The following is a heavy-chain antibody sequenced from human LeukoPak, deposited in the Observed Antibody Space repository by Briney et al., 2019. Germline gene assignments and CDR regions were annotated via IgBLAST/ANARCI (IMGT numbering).Heavy chain of an antibody. CDR2: INHSAST. CDR3: ARGLYDYVWGSYRSGKNWFDP. V-gene: IGHV4-34*01. CDR1: GGSFSGCY. D-gene: IGHD3-16*02. J-gene: IGHJ5*02. Sequence: PSETLYLTCAVYGGSFSGCYWSWIREPPGKGLEWIGEINHSASTNYNPSLKSRVTISVDTSKNQFSLKLSSVTAADTAVYYCARGLYDYVWGSYRSGKNWFDPWGQGTLVTVSS.